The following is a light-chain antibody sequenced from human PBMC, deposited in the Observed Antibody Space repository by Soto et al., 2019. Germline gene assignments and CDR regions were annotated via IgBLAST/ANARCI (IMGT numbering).Light chain of an antibody. CDR1: QSVSSSY. J-gene: IGKJ4*01. V-gene: IGKV3-20*01. Sequence: EIVLTQSPGTLSLSPGERATLSCRASQSVSSSYLAWYQQKPGQAPRLLSYGASSTATGIPDRFRGSGSGTDYTLTICRLKAEVVAVYYGQQYGSTPLSVGGGTKMEIK. CDR3: QQYGSTPLS. CDR2: GAS.